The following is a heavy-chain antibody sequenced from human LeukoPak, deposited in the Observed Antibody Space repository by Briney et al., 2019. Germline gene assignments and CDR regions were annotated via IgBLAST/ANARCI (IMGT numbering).Heavy chain of an antibody. J-gene: IGHJ4*02. V-gene: IGHV4-61*02. CDR2: IYTSGST. CDR1: GGSTSSGSYY. CDR3: AREVVVVPGSFDY. D-gene: IGHD2-2*01. Sequence: PSETLSLTCTVSGGSTSSGSYYWSWIRQPAGKGLEWIGRIYTSGSTNYNPSLKSRVTISVDTSKNQFSLKLSSVTAADTAVYYCAREVVVVPGSFDYWGQGTLVTVSS.